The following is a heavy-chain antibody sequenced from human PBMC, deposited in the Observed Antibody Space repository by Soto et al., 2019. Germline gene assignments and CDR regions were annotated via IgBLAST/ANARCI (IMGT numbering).Heavy chain of an antibody. CDR2: TSYDGSKK. Sequence: QVQLVESGGGVVQPGKSLRLSCVASGFSFRSYAMHWVRQAPGQGLEWVAFTSYDGSKKDYAASVKGRFTVSRGNLENNLYLEMNSLRPEDTGAYYCAKEGQAHCSAGSCFSGWFDPWGHGTQVTVSS. D-gene: IGHD2-15*01. CDR1: GFSFRSYA. J-gene: IGHJ5*02. CDR3: AKEGQAHCSAGSCFSGWFDP. V-gene: IGHV3-30*18.